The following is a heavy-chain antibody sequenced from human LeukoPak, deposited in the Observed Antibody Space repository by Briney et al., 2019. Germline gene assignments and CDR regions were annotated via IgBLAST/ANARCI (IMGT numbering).Heavy chain of an antibody. Sequence: ASVKVSCKASGGTFSSYAISWVRQAPGQRLEWMGWINAGNGNTKYSQKFQGRVTITRDTSASTAYMELSSLRSEDTAVYYCAVLGANDAFDIWGQGTMVTVSS. D-gene: IGHD1-26*01. V-gene: IGHV1-3*01. CDR3: AVLGANDAFDI. CDR2: INAGNGNT. J-gene: IGHJ3*02. CDR1: GGTFSSYA.